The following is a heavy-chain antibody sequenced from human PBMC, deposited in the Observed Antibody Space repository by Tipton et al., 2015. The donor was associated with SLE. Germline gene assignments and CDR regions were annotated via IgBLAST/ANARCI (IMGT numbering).Heavy chain of an antibody. Sequence: LSLTCTVSGDSFSSSFGSYYWNWIRQSPGKGLEWIGNIYYSGNTNYNPSLKSRVTMSVDTSNKEFSLKVTSVIAADTAVYYCARGVVTGIIDYWGQGTLVTVSS. D-gene: IGHD2-21*02. V-gene: IGHV4-61*01. CDR3: ARGVVTGIIDY. CDR1: GDSFSSSFGSYY. J-gene: IGHJ4*02. CDR2: IYYSGNT.